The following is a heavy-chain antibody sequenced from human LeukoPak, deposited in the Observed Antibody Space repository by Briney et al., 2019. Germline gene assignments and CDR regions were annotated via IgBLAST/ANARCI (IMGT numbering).Heavy chain of an antibody. CDR1: GFTFGGYA. CDR3: ARTIAQYSNSWLYFYYGLDV. J-gene: IGHJ6*02. Sequence: GGSLRLSCTASGFTFGGYAMSWVRQAPGKGLEWVSSISGGSEDTYYADSVKGRFTISGDNSKTTLYLQVNSLRAEDTAVYYCARTIAQYSNSWLYFYYGLDVWGQGTTVTVSS. CDR2: ISGGSEDT. V-gene: IGHV3-23*01. D-gene: IGHD6-13*01.